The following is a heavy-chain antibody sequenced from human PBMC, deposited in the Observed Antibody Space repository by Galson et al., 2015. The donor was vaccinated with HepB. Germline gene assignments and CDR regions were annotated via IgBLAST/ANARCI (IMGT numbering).Heavy chain of an antibody. D-gene: IGHD3-22*01. CDR2: ISSGSNYI. CDR3: ARGGNPNYYDTSGWYFDL. CDR1: TFTFSDYY. V-gene: IGHV3-11*06. Sequence: SLRLSCAASTFTFSDYYMSWIRQAPGKGLEWVSYISSGSNYINFADSVKGRFTISRDNAKNSLYLQMNSLRAEDTAVYYCARGGNPNYYDTSGWYFDLWGRGTLVTVSS. J-gene: IGHJ2*01.